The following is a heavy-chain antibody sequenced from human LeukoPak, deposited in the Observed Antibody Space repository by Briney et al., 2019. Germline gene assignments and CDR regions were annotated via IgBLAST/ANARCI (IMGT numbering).Heavy chain of an antibody. J-gene: IGHJ4*02. D-gene: IGHD4-11*01. CDR1: GGSISHYY. CDR2: IYYSGST. Sequence: PSETLSLTCTVSGGSISHYYWSWIRQPPGKGLEWIGFIYYSGSTNYNSSLKSRVTISVDTSKNQFSLKLSSVTAADTAVYYCASHREEYSNSSPLDYWGQGILVTVSS. V-gene: IGHV4-59*12. CDR3: ASHREEYSNSSPLDY.